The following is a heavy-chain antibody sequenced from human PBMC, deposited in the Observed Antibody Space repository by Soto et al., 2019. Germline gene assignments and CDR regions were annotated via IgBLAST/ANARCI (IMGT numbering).Heavy chain of an antibody. CDR3: ARTGTYYYDSSGPCFDY. CDR2: IIPIFGTA. D-gene: IGHD3-22*01. Sequence: ASVKVSCKASGGTFSSYAISWVRQAPGQGLEWMGGIIPIFGTANYAQKFQGRVTITADESTSPAYMELSSLRSEDTAVYYCARTGTYYYDSSGPCFDYWGQETLVTVSS. J-gene: IGHJ4*02. V-gene: IGHV1-69*13. CDR1: GGTFSSYA.